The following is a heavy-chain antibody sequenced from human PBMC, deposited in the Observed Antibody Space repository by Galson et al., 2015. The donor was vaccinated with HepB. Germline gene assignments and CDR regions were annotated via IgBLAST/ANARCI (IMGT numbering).Heavy chain of an antibody. V-gene: IGHV3-11*06. CDR3: ARRNHTTMAFDF. D-gene: IGHD4/OR15-4a*01. J-gene: IGHJ4*02. CDR1: GFSFSDYY. Sequence: SLRLSCAASGFSFSDYYMSWIRQAPGKGLEWLSYVSSSGRSTDYADSVKGRFTISRDNAKNSLHLQMNSLRAEDTAAYYCARRNHTTMAFDFWGQGTLVTVSS. CDR2: VSSSGRST.